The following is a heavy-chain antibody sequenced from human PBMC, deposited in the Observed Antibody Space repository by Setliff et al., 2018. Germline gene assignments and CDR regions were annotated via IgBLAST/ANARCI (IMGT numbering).Heavy chain of an antibody. CDR2: INHSGST. D-gene: IGHD6-13*01. Sequence: SETLSLTCAVYGGSFSGYYWSWIRQPPGKGLEWIGEINHSGSTNDNPSLKSRVTISVDTSKNQFSLKLSSVTAADTAAYYCARFAGSSWVDYWGQGTLVTVSS. CDR1: GGSFSGYY. J-gene: IGHJ4*02. V-gene: IGHV4-34*01. CDR3: ARFAGSSWVDY.